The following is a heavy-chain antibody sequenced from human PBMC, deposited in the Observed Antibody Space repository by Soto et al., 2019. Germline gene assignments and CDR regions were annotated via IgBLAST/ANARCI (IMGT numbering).Heavy chain of an antibody. CDR3: ARGRRIAAAGIYYYYYGMDV. CDR1: GGPFISYA. CDR2: IIPIFGTA. D-gene: IGHD6-13*01. V-gene: IGHV1-69*01. Sequence: VKVSCKASGGPFISYAIIWVRQAPGQGLEWMGGIIPIFGTANYAQKFQCRVTITADESTSTAYMELSSLRSEDTAVYYCARGRRIAAAGIYYYYYGMDVWGQGTTVTVSS. J-gene: IGHJ6*02.